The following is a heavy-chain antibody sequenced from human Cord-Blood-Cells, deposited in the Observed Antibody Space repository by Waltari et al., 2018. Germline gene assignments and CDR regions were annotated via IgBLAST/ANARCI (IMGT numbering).Heavy chain of an antibody. Sequence: QVQLVQSGAEVKKPGASVKVSCKASGYTFTSYGISWVRQAPGQGLEWMGWRRGYNGNKNGAQKPQGRCNMPTDTSTSTAYMEVRSLRSDDTAVYYCARDKEGRFLEWLDYWGQGTLVTVSS. J-gene: IGHJ4*02. CDR1: GYTFTSYG. CDR3: ARDKEGRFLEWLDY. D-gene: IGHD3-3*01. CDR2: RRGYNGNK. V-gene: IGHV1-18*01.